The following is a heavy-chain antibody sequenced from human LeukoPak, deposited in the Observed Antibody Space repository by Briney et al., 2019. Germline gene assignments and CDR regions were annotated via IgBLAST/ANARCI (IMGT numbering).Heavy chain of an antibody. Sequence: GGSLRLSCAASGFTFSTYSMNWVRQAPGKGLEWVSSISSSRGHTSYADSVKGRFTISRDNAENSLNLQMSSLRAEDTAVYYCARGQGANSNFDYWGQGTLVTVSS. CDR1: GFTFSTYS. CDR2: ISSSRGHT. CDR3: ARGQGANSNFDY. J-gene: IGHJ4*02. D-gene: IGHD4/OR15-4a*01. V-gene: IGHV3-21*01.